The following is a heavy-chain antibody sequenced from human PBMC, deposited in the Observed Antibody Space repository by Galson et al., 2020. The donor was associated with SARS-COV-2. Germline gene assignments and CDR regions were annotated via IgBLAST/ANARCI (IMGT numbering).Heavy chain of an antibody. V-gene: IGHV2-26*01. CDR1: GLPLSNARMG. D-gene: IGHD6-19*01. Sequence: SGPTLVKPTETITLTCTVSGLPLSNARMGVSWIRQPPGKALEWLAHIFSNDEKSYSTSLKSRLTISKDTSKSQVVLTMTNMDPVDTATYYCARIRRLGSGWYGYYFDYWGQGTLVTVSS. CDR3: ARIRRLGSGWYGYYFDY. J-gene: IGHJ4*02. CDR2: IFSNDEK.